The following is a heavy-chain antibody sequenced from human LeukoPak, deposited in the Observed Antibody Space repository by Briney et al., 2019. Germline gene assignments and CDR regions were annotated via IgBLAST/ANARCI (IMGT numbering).Heavy chain of an antibody. J-gene: IGHJ6*02. V-gene: IGHV3-23*01. Sequence: GGSLRLSCAASGFTFDNYAMSWVRQAPGKGLEWVSILGGLSESVYYPDSVKGRFTVSRDNSKDTLYLEINSLRGEDTATYYCARRWLGDPYGMDVWGQGTTVTVSS. CDR2: LGGLSESV. D-gene: IGHD3-10*01. CDR3: ARRWLGDPYGMDV. CDR1: GFTFDNYA.